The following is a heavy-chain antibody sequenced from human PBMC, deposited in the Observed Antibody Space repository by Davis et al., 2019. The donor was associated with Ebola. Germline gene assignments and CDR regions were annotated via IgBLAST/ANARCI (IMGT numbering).Heavy chain of an antibody. J-gene: IGHJ6*03. V-gene: IGHV4-39*07. Sequence: PSETLSLTCTVSGGSISSSTYYWGWIRQPPGKGLEWIGNIYSGGSTYYNPSLKSRVTISLDTSKNQFSLKLSSVTAADTAVYYCARSVAGRTLIYYYYYMDVWGKGTTVTVSS. CDR1: GGSISSSTYY. CDR3: ARSVAGRTLIYYYYYMDV. CDR2: IYSGGST. D-gene: IGHD6-19*01.